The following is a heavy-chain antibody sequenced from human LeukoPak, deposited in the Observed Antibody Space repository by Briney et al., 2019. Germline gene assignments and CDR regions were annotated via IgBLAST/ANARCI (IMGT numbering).Heavy chain of an antibody. D-gene: IGHD6-19*01. CDR3: AKMQWLATNYY. J-gene: IGHJ4*02. V-gene: IGHV3-30*18. CDR2: ISYDGSNK. CDR1: GFTFSGYG. Sequence: GRSLRLSCAASGFTFSGYGMHWVRQAPGKGLEWVAVISYDGSNKFYADSVKGRFTVSRDNSKNTLYLQMNSLRVEDTAVYYCAKMQWLATNYYWGQGTLATVSS.